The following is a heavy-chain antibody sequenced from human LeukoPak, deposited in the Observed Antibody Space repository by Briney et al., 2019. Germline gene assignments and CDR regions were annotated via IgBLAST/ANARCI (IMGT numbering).Heavy chain of an antibody. V-gene: IGHV4-4*07. Sequence: SETLSLTCTVSRGSISTFYWSWIRQPAGKGLEWIGRIYTSGSTNYNPSLKSRVTMSVDTSKNQFSLKLSSVTAADTAVYYCARDTYYCDSSGYSLDYWGQGTLVTVSS. CDR3: ARDTYYCDSSGYSLDY. J-gene: IGHJ4*02. CDR2: IYTSGST. D-gene: IGHD3-22*01. CDR1: RGSISTFY.